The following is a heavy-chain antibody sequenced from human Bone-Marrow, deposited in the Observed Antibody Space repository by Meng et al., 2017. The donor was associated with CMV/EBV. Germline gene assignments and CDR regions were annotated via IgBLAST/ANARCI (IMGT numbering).Heavy chain of an antibody. CDR1: GYTFTSYY. D-gene: IGHD2-2*01. CDR2: INPSGGST. J-gene: IGHJ5*02. CDR3: ARAYCSSTSCQTPGWFDP. V-gene: IGHV1-46*01. Sequence: ASVKVSCKASGYTFTSYYMHWVRQAPGQGLEWMGIINPSGGSTSYAQKFQGRVTMTRDTSTRTVYMELSSLRSEDTAVYYCARAYCSSTSCQTPGWFDPWGQGTLVTVSS.